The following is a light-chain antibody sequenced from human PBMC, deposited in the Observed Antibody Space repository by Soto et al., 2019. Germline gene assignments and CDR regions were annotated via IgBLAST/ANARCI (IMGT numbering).Light chain of an antibody. CDR3: SSYTITIVL. V-gene: IGLV2-14*01. CDR1: SRDIGGYNY. Sequence: QSVLTQPASVSGSPGQSVTISCTGTSRDIGGYNYVSWYQQHPGKAPKLVIYEVSNRPSGVSNRFSGSKSGNTASLTISGLQPEDEADYYCSSYTITIVLFGGGTKLTVL. J-gene: IGLJ2*01. CDR2: EVS.